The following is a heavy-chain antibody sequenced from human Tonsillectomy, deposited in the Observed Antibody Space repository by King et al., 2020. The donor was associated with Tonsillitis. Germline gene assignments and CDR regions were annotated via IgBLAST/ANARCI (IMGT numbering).Heavy chain of an antibody. V-gene: IGHV3-21*01. CDR2: ISSRSSYI. D-gene: IGHD2-2*01. CDR1: GFTFSSYS. Sequence: QLVQSGGGLVKPGGSLRLSCAASGFTFSSYSMNWVRQAPGKGLEWVASISSRSSYIYYADSVKGRFTISRDNAKNSLYLQMNSLRAEDKAVYYCARMDVVVPAAIMDVWGQGTTVTVSS. CDR3: ARMDVVVPAAIMDV. J-gene: IGHJ6*02.